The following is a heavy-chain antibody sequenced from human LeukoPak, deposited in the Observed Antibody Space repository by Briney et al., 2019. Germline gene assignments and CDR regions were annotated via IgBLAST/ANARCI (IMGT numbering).Heavy chain of an antibody. J-gene: IGHJ4*02. CDR3: ARGGFASEFDY. CDR1: GGSISSGGYY. V-gene: IGHV4-31*03. Sequence: SETLSLTCTVSGGSISSGGYYWSWIRQHPGKGLEWIGYIYYSGSTYYNPSLKSRVTISVDTSKNQFSLKLSSVTAADTAVYYCARGGFASEFDYWGQGTLVTVSS. CDR2: IYYSGST. D-gene: IGHD3-3*01.